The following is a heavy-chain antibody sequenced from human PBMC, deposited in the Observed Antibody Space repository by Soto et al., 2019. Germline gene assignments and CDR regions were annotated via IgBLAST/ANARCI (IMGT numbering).Heavy chain of an antibody. Sequence: GGSLRLSCAASGFTFSSYAMSWVSQAPGKGLEWVSAISGSGGSTYYADSVKGRFTISRDNSKNTLYLQMNSLRAEDTAVYYCAKVPTGRGWYYFDYWGQGTLVTVSS. CDR2: ISGSGGST. CDR3: AKVPTGRGWYYFDY. J-gene: IGHJ4*02. V-gene: IGHV3-23*01. CDR1: GFTFSSYA. D-gene: IGHD6-19*01.